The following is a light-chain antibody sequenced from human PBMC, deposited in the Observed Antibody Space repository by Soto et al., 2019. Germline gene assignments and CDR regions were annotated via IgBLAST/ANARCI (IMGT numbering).Light chain of an antibody. V-gene: IGLV1-51*01. CDR2: DNN. Sequence: QSVLTQPPSMSAAPGQTVTISYSENSSNIGSNYVSWYHQLPGTAPKLLIYDNNKRPSGIPDRFFGSKSGTSATLGITGLQTGDEADYYCGTWDISLRAVVFGGGTKVTVL. CDR1: SSNIGSNY. CDR3: GTWDISLRAVV. J-gene: IGLJ2*01.